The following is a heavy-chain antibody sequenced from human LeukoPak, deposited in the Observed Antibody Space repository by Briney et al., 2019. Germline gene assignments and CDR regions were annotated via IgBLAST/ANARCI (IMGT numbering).Heavy chain of an antibody. CDR1: GGSISSGGYY. CDR3: ARADNRNYDFWSFDY. D-gene: IGHD3-3*01. CDR2: IYYSGST. Sequence: SETLSLTCTVSGGSISSGGYYWSWIRQHPGKGLEWIGYIYYSGSTYHNPSLKSRVTISVDTSKNQFSLKLSSVTAADTAVYYCARADNRNYDFWSFDYWSQGTLVTVSS. V-gene: IGHV4-31*03. J-gene: IGHJ4*02.